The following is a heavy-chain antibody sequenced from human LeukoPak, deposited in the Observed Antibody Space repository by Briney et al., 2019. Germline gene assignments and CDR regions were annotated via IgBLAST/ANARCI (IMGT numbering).Heavy chain of an antibody. CDR3: AREADISTYYYYGMDV. J-gene: IGHJ6*04. Sequence: GRSLRLSCAASGLTFSSYAMHWVRQAPGKGLEWVAVISYDGSNKYYADSVKGRFTISRDNSKNTLYLQMNSLRAEDTAVYYCAREADISTYYYYGMDVWGKGTTVTVSS. V-gene: IGHV3-30*04. CDR1: GLTFSSYA. CDR2: ISYDGSNK. D-gene: IGHD3-9*01.